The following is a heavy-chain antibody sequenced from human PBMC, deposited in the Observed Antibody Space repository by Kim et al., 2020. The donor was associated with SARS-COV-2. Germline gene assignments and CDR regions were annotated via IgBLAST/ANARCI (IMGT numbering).Heavy chain of an antibody. Sequence: GGSLRLSCAASGFTFSSYAMHWVRQAPGKGLEWVAVIWYDGSNKYYADSVKGRFTISRDNSKNTLYLQMNSLRAEDTAVYYCAKSEVGVYSYGYRGSPSDYLGQGTLVTVSS. CDR1: GFTFSSYA. D-gene: IGHD5-18*01. CDR2: IWYDGSNK. J-gene: IGHJ4*02. CDR3: AKSEVGVYSYGYRGSPSDY. V-gene: IGHV3-33*06.